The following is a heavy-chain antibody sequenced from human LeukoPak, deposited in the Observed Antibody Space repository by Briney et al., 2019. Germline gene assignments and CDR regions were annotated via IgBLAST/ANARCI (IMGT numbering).Heavy chain of an antibody. V-gene: IGHV4-59*01. CDR3: ARLGGYGDSLVSVDY. D-gene: IGHD4-17*01. Sequence: PSETLSLTCTVSGGSISSYYWSWIRQPPGKGLEWIGYIYYSGSTNYNPSLKSRVTISVDTSKNQFSLKLSSVTAADTAVYYCARLGGYGDSLVSVDYWGQGTLVTVSS. CDR2: IYYSGST. CDR1: GGSISSYY. J-gene: IGHJ4*02.